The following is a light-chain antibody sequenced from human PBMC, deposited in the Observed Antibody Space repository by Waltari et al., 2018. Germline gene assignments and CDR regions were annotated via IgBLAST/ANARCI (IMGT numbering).Light chain of an antibody. CDR3: AAWDDSLSGRV. J-gene: IGLJ3*02. Sequence: QSVLTQPPSASGTPGPRVTLSRSGSCSNIGANYVYWYHQLPGMAPKLLIYRDDERPSGVPDRFSGSKSGTSASLAISGLRSEDAGDYYCAAWDDSLSGRVFGGGTKLTVL. CDR2: RDD. V-gene: IGLV1-47*01. CDR1: CSNIGANY.